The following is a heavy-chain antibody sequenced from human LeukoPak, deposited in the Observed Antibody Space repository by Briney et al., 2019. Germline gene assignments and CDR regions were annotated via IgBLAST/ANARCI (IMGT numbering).Heavy chain of an antibody. CDR2: ISGSGGST. CDR1: GFTFSSYG. V-gene: IGHV3-23*01. Sequence: PGGTLRLSCAASGFTFSSYGMSWVRQAPGKGLEWVSAISGSGGSTYYADSVKGRFTISRDNSKNTLYLQMNSLRAEDTAVYYCAKVGYDILTGYWTAYYFDYWGQGTLVTVSS. CDR3: AKVGYDILTGYWTAYYFDY. D-gene: IGHD3-9*01. J-gene: IGHJ4*02.